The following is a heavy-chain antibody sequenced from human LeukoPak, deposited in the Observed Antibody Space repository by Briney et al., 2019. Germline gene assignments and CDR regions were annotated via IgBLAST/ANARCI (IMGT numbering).Heavy chain of an antibody. CDR3: APMVYTYAYLDY. Sequence: GAAVKVSCKASGYTFTGSYIHWVRQAPGQGLEWTGWINPNSGGTNYAQKFQGRVTMTRDTSISTAYMELSRLKSDDTAVYYCAPMVYTYAYLDYWGQGTLVTVSS. CDR1: GYTFTGSY. CDR2: INPNSGGT. D-gene: IGHD5-18*01. V-gene: IGHV1-2*02. J-gene: IGHJ4*02.